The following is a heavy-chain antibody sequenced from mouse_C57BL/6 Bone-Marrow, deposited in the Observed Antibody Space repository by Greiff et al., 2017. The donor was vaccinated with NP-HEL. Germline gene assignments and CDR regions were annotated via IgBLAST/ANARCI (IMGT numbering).Heavy chain of an antibody. J-gene: IGHJ2*01. CDR1: GYTFTSYW. CDR3: TRGDLLWLYYFDY. Sequence: EVQLQESGTVLARPGASVKMSCKTSGYTFTSYWMHWVKQRPGQGLEWIGAIYPGNSDTSYNQKFKGKAKLTAVTSASTAYMELSSLTNEDSAVYYCTRGDLLWLYYFDYGGQGTTLTVSS. V-gene: IGHV1-5*01. CDR2: IYPGNSDT. D-gene: IGHD2-1*01.